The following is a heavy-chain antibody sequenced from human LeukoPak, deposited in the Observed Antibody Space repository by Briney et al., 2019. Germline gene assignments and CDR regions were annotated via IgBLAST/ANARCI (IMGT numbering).Heavy chain of an antibody. CDR1: GYTFTSYD. Sequence: GASVKVSCKASGYTFTSYDINWVRQATGQGLEWMGWMNPNSGHTGYAQKFQGRVTMTRNTSITTAYLELSSLRFEDTAVYHCARGVYCSGGSCYSYNNWFDPWGQGTLVTVSS. V-gene: IGHV1-8*01. CDR3: ARGVYCSGGSCYSYNNWFDP. J-gene: IGHJ5*02. D-gene: IGHD2-15*01. CDR2: MNPNSGHT.